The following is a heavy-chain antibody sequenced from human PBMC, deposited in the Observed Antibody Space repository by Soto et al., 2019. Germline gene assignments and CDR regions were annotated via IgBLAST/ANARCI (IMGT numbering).Heavy chain of an antibody. CDR2: ISGRDDST. CDR3: AKRALSYADEFDS. Sequence: EVQLSESGGGLVQPGGSLRLSCAASGFTLSSYSMGWVRQAPGKGLEWVSAISGRDDSTNYADSVRGRFSISRDNSKNTLYLQMSSLRGEDTATYYCAKRALSYADEFDSWGQGTLVTVSS. CDR1: GFTLSSYS. J-gene: IGHJ4*02. V-gene: IGHV3-23*01.